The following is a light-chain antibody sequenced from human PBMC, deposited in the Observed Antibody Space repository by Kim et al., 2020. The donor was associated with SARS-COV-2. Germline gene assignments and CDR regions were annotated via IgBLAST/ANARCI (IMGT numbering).Light chain of an antibody. Sequence: QSVVTQPPSASATPGQRVTISCSGTSSNIGKNTVNWFQQFPGTAPKLLISTYDQRPSGIPDRFSGSKSGTSASLVISGLQSEDGADYYCAVWDDILSSPVFGGGTQLTVL. J-gene: IGLJ3*02. V-gene: IGLV1-44*01. CDR2: TYD. CDR1: SSNIGKNT. CDR3: AVWDDILSSPV.